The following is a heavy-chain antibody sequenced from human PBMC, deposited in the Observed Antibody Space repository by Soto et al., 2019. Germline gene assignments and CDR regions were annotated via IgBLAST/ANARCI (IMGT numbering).Heavy chain of an antibody. J-gene: IGHJ5*02. CDR1: GVTFSNFA. CDR2: ISHSGTST. Sequence: EVQLLESGGGLVQPGGSLRLSCAVSGVTFSNFAMNWVRQAPGKGLEWVSGISHSGTSTYYADSVKGRFTISRDNSKNTLYLQMNSLRAEDTAVYYCATGSWVHHGSEGGNWLDPWGQGTLVTVSS. V-gene: IGHV3-23*01. D-gene: IGHD3-10*01. CDR3: ATGSWVHHGSEGGNWLDP.